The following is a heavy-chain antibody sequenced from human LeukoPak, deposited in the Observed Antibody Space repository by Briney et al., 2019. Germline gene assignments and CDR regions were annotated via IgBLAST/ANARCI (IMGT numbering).Heavy chain of an antibody. CDR1: GGSISSSSYY. J-gene: IGHJ4*02. CDR3: ARDGGETTVIPDY. CDR2: IYYSGST. Sequence: SETLSLTCTVSGGSISSSSYYWGWIRQPPGKGLEWIGSIYYSGSTYYNPSLKSRVTISVDTSKNQFSLKLSSVTAADTAVYYCARDGGETTVIPDYWGQGTLVTVSS. D-gene: IGHD4-17*01. V-gene: IGHV4-39*07.